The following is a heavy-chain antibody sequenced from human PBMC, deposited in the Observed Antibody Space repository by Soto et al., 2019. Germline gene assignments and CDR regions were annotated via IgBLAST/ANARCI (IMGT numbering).Heavy chain of an antibody. V-gene: IGHV4-4*07. J-gene: IGHJ5*02. CDR1: GAPISGVY. Sequence: PSETLSLTCTVSGAPISGVYWSWIRKSAGKGLEWIGRIYATGTTDYNPSLKSRVMMSVDTSKKQFSLKLRSVTAADTAVYYCVRDGTKTLRDWFDPWGQGISVTVSS. CDR2: IYATGTT. CDR3: VRDGTKTLRDWFDP. D-gene: IGHD1-1*01.